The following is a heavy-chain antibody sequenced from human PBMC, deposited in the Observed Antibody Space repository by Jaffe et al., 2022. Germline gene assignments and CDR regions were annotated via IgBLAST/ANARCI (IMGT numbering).Heavy chain of an antibody. CDR3: ARDLPTGYCSGGSCYPDAFDI. Sequence: EVQLVESGGGLVQPGGSLRLSCAASGFTFSSYEMNWVRQAPGKGLEWVSYISSSGSTIYYADSVKGRFTISRDNAKNSLYLQMNSLRAEDTAVYYCARDLPTGYCSGGSCYPDAFDIWGQGTMVTVSS. CDR2: ISSSGSTI. D-gene: IGHD2-15*01. V-gene: IGHV3-48*03. CDR1: GFTFSSYE. J-gene: IGHJ3*02.